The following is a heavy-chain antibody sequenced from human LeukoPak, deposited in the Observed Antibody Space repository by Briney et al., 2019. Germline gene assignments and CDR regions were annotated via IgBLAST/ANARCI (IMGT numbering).Heavy chain of an antibody. CDR1: GFTFSSYA. CDR3: ASPLGRIQLFDH. J-gene: IGHJ4*02. V-gene: IGHV4-39*01. Sequence: PGGSLRLSCAASGFTFSSYAMSWVRQAPGKGLEWIGSTYYSGSPYYNPSLKSRVTISVDMSKSQFSLKLNSVTAADTAIYYCASPLGRIQLFDHWGRGTLVTVSS. D-gene: IGHD5-18*01. CDR2: TYYSGSP.